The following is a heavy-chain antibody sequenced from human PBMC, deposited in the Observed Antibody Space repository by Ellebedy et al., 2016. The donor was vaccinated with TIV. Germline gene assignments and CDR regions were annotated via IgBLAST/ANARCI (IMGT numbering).Heavy chain of an antibody. CDR2: INQNGSKI. D-gene: IGHD1-26*01. J-gene: IGHJ4*02. Sequence: GESLKISXAGSGFTFTNYWMNWVRQAPGKGLEWVANINQNGSKIYYVDSVKGRFTISRDNAKNSLYLQMNSLRAEDTAVYYCARDKIVGATYFDYWGQGTLVTVSS. V-gene: IGHV3-7*01. CDR3: ARDKIVGATYFDY. CDR1: GFTFTNYW.